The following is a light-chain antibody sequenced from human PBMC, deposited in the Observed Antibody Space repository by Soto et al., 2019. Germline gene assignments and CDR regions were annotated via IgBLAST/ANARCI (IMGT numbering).Light chain of an antibody. J-gene: IGKJ1*01. V-gene: IGKV3D-15*01. CDR3: QQYNNWPRT. Sequence: EIVLTQSPGTLSLSAGERGTLSCRASQTVSSSYLAWYQQKPGQAPRLLIYGASSRATGIPDRFSGSGYGTEFNLTINSLQSEDFAVYYCQQYNNWPRTFGQGTKVDIK. CDR1: QTVSSSY. CDR2: GAS.